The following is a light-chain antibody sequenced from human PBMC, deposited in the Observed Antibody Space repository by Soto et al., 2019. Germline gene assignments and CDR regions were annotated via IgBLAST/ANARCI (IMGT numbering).Light chain of an antibody. J-gene: IGKJ1*01. V-gene: IGKV1-5*01. Sequence: DIQMTQSPSTLSASVGDRVTITCRASQSISSWLAWYQQKPGKAPKLLIYDASSLESGVQSRFSGSGSGTEFTLTISSLQPDDFATYYCQQYNSYLWTFGQGTKVDIK. CDR3: QQYNSYLWT. CDR1: QSISSW. CDR2: DAS.